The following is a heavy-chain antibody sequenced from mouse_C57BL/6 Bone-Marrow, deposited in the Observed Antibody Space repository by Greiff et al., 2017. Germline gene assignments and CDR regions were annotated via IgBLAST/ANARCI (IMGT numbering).Heavy chain of an antibody. D-gene: IGHD1-1*01. Sequence: VQLKESGGGLVKPGGSLKLSCAASGFTFSDYGMHWVRQAPEKGLEWVAYISSGSSTIYYADTVKGRFPISRDNAKNTLFLQMTSLRSKDTAMYYCARARCYYDYFDYWGQGTTLTVAS. CDR1: GFTFSDYG. V-gene: IGHV5-17*01. J-gene: IGHJ2*01. CDR2: ISSGSSTI. CDR3: ARARCYYDYFDY.